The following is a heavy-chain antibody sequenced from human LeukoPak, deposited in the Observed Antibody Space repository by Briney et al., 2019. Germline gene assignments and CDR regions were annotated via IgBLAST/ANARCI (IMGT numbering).Heavy chain of an antibody. CDR2: INPNSGGT. CDR1: GYTFTGYY. CDR3: AYSSSLDSSWFDP. J-gene: IGHJ5*02. Sequence: GASVKVSCKASGYTFTGYYMHWVRQAPGQGLEWMGWINPNSGGTNYAQKLQGRVTMTRDTSISTAYMELSRLRSDDTAVYYCAYSSSLDSSWFDPWGQGTLVTVSS. V-gene: IGHV1-2*02. D-gene: IGHD6-6*01.